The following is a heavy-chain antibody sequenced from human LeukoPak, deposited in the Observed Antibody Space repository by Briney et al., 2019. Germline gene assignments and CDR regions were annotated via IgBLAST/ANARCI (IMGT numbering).Heavy chain of an antibody. D-gene: IGHD6-19*01. CDR1: GGFISSYY. J-gene: IGHJ5*02. V-gene: IGHV4-59*01. CDR2: IYCSGST. CDR3: ARHGYSSGSLAWFDP. Sequence: SETLSLTCTVAGGFISSYYWSWIRQPPGKGLAGIGYIYCSGSTNYNPSLKSRVTISVDTSKDQFSLKLSGVTAADTAVYYCARHGYSSGSLAWFDPWGQGTQVTVSS.